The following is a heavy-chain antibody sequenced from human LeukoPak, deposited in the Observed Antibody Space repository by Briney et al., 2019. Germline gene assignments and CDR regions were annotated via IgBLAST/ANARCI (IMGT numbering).Heavy chain of an antibody. D-gene: IGHD1-14*01. V-gene: IGHV3-74*01. Sequence: GGSLRLTCAASGFTFSSYAMSWVRQAPGKGLVWVSRINSDGSSTSYADSVKGRFTISRDNAKNTLYLQMNSLRAEDTAVYYCARDPQPPNRIRYWFDPWGQGTLVTVSS. CDR3: ARDPQPPNRIRYWFDP. CDR1: GFTFSSYA. J-gene: IGHJ5*02. CDR2: INSDGSST.